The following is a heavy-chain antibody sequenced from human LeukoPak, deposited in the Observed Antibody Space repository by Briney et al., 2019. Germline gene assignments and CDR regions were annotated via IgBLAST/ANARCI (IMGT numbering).Heavy chain of an antibody. D-gene: IGHD2-21*01. V-gene: IGHV3-23*01. CDR3: AKNRALHEIDY. CDR1: GFAFSTYA. CDR2: ISGSGGST. Sequence: PGGSLRLSCAASGFAFSTYAMSWVRQALGKGLEWVSGISGSGGSTYYADSVKGRFTISRDNSKNTLYLQMNSLIAGDTAIYYCAKNRALHEIDYWGQGTLVTVSS. J-gene: IGHJ4*02.